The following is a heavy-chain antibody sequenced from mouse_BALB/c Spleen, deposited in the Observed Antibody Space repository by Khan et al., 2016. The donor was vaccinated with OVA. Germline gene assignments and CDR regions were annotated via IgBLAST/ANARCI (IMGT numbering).Heavy chain of an antibody. V-gene: IGHV1-4*01. CDR3: VREGAYHRSGGWFAY. D-gene: IGHD2-14*01. CDR2: INPSNDYP. CDR1: GYTFTSYT. J-gene: IGHJ3*01. Sequence: VQLQESRAELARPGASVKMSCKASGYTFTSYTIHWVRQRPGQAPEWIGHINPSNDYPNYNQNFKDKATLIVDKSSTTAYMQLSSLTSEDSAVYDCVREGAYHRSGGWFAYWGQGTLVTVSA.